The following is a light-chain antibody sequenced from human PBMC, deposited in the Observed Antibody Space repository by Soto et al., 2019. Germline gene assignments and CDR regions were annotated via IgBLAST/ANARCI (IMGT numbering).Light chain of an antibody. CDR3: QQYDSLPRT. CDR1: QDFSNF. Sequence: DIQMPHSPSSLSASLGDRLTITCQASQDFSNFLNWYQQKPGTAPKVLIYDASNLQTGVPSRFSGSGSGTHFTFTISSLQPEDIATYFCQQYDSLPRTFGPGTKVDIK. J-gene: IGKJ3*01. V-gene: IGKV1-33*01. CDR2: DAS.